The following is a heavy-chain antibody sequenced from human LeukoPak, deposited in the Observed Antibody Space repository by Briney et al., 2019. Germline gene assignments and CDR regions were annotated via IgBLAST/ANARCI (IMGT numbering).Heavy chain of an antibody. CDR3: ARGRYYYDSSGYYYFNY. Sequence: PGGSLRLSCAASGFTFSSYEMNRVRQAPGKGLEWVSYISSSGSTIYYADSVKGRFTISRDNAKNSLYLQMNSLRAEDTAVYYCARGRYYYDSSGYYYFNYWGQGTLVTVSS. D-gene: IGHD3-22*01. J-gene: IGHJ4*02. CDR1: GFTFSSYE. CDR2: ISSSGSTI. V-gene: IGHV3-48*03.